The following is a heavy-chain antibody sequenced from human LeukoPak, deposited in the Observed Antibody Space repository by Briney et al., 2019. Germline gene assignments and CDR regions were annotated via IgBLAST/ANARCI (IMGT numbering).Heavy chain of an antibody. Sequence: GGSLRLPCAASGFTFSSYSMNWVRQAPGKGLEWVSSISSSSSYIYYADSVKGRFTISRDNAKNSLYLQMNSLRAEDTAVYYCARDALRQLVYYYYYMDVWGKGTTVTISS. CDR2: ISSSSSYI. CDR3: ARDALRQLVYYYYYMDV. CDR1: GFTFSSYS. D-gene: IGHD6-13*01. V-gene: IGHV3-21*01. J-gene: IGHJ6*03.